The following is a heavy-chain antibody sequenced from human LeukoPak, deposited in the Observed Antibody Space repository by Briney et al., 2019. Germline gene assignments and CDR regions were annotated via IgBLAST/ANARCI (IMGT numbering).Heavy chain of an antibody. J-gene: IGHJ4*02. CDR1: GGSISSSSYY. Sequence: SETLSLTCTVSGGSISSSSYYWGWIRQPPGKGLEWIGSIYYSGSTYYNPSLKSRVTISVDTSKNQFSLKLSSVTAADTAVYYCARVVGYYGSGSYSSFDYWGQGTLVTVSS. V-gene: IGHV4-39*07. D-gene: IGHD3-10*01. CDR3: ARVVGYYGSGSYSSFDY. CDR2: IYYSGST.